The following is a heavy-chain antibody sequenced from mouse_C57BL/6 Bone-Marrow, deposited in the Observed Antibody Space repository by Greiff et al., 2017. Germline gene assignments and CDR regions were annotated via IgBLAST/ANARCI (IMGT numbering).Heavy chain of an antibody. Sequence: VKLMESGPGLVAPSQSLTITCTVSGFSLTSYGVDWVRQTPGKGLEWLGVIWGGGSTNYNSALMSRLSISKDNSKSPVILKMISLQTDNTAKYYGAKRGTVVAADLYFDVWGTATTVTVSS. D-gene: IGHD1-3*01. CDR2: IWGGGST. J-gene: IGHJ1*03. V-gene: IGHV2-9*01. CDR3: AKRGTVVAADLYFDV. CDR1: GFSLTSYG.